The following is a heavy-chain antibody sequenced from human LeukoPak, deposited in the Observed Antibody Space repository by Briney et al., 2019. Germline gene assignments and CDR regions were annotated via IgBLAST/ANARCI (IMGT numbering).Heavy chain of an antibody. CDR3: ARDLIAAAGRIIDY. V-gene: IGHV1-2*02. CDR2: INPNSGGT. J-gene: IGHJ4*02. Sequence: GASVKVSCKASGYTFTGYYMHWVRQAPGQGLEWMGWINPNSGGTNYAQKFQGRVTMTRDTSISTTYMELSRLRSDDTAVYYCARDLIAAAGRIIDYWGQGTLVTVSS. CDR1: GYTFTGYY. D-gene: IGHD6-13*01.